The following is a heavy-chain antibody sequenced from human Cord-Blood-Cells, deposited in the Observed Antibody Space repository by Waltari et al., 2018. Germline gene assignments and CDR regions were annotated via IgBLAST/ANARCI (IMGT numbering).Heavy chain of an antibody. D-gene: IGHD3-22*01. CDR2: ISWNSGSI. J-gene: IGHJ4*02. CDR3: AKDIGYYYDSSGYYNY. V-gene: IGHV3-9*01. Sequence: VRQAPGKGLEWVSGISWNSGSIGYADSVKGRFTISRDNAKNSLYLQMNSLRAEDTALYYCAKDIGYYYDSSGYYNYWGQGTLVTVSS.